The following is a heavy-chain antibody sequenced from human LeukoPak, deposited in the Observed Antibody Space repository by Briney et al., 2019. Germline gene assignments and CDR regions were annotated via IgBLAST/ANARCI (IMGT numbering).Heavy chain of an antibody. V-gene: IGHV3-48*01. D-gene: IGHD6-6*01. Sequence: GGSLRLSCAASGFTFSSCGMNWVRKAPGKGQEWVSYISSCSSRMSYADSVKSRFNISRDNAKNSLYLQMNRLRAEDTAVYCCARGGAARPDYWGQGTLVTVSS. CDR3: ARGGAARPDY. CDR2: ISSCSSRM. CDR1: GFTFSSCG. J-gene: IGHJ4*02.